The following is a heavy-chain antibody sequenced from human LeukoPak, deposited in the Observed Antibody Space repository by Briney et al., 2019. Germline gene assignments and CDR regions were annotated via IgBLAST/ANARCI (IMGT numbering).Heavy chain of an antibody. Sequence: SETLSLTCSVSGDSVSRSDSYWDWIRQPPGKGLEWIGTIYYSGRTYYSPSLKSRVTISVDTSKNQFSLKLSSVTAADTAVYYCARGSRLRIVVVPAAIRSNAFDIWGQGTMVTVSS. V-gene: IGHV4-39*07. D-gene: IGHD2-2*02. CDR2: IYYSGRT. CDR1: GDSVSRSDSY. J-gene: IGHJ3*02. CDR3: ARGSRLRIVVVPAAIRSNAFDI.